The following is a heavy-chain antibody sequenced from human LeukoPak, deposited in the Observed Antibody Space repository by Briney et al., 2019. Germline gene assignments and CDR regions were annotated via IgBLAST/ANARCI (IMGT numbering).Heavy chain of an antibody. CDR1: GYTFTTYG. D-gene: IGHD1-26*01. CDR3: ARESSDVQWDLDY. J-gene: IGHJ4*02. CDR2: INPSGGST. Sequence: EASVKVSCKASGYTFTTYGISWVRQAPGQGLEWMGMINPSGGSTSYAQNFQSRVTTTRDTTTSTVYMELSSLRSEDTAVYYCARESSDVQWDLDYWGQGTLVTVPS. V-gene: IGHV1-46*01.